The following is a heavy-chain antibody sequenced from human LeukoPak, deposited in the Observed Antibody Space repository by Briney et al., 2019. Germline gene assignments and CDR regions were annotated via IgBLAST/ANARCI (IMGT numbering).Heavy chain of an antibody. CDR1: GGSLSSGGYY. Sequence: SQTLSLTCTVSGGSLSSGGYYWSWIRQHPGKGLEWIGYIYYSGSTYYNPSLKSRVTISVDTSKNQFSLKLSSVTAADPAVYYXXXXXXXVTSNYYYYGMDVWGQGTTVTVSS. V-gene: IGHV4-31*03. CDR3: XXXXXXVTSNYYYYGMDV. J-gene: IGHJ6*02. CDR2: IYYSGST. D-gene: IGHD4-17*01.